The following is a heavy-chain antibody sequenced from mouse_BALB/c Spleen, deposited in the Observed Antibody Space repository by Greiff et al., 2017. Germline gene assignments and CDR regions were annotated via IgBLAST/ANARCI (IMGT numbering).Heavy chain of an antibody. V-gene: IGHV5-17*02. CDR1: GFTFSSFG. J-gene: IGHJ4*01. D-gene: IGHD3-1*01. CDR3: ARWNREGYYAMDD. Sequence: VKLVESGGGLVQPGGSRKLSCAASGFTFSSFGMHWVRQAPEKGLEWVAYISSGSSTIYYADTVKGRFTISRDNPKNTLFLQMTSLRSEDTAMYYCARWNREGYYAMDDWGQGTSVTVSS. CDR2: ISSGSSTI.